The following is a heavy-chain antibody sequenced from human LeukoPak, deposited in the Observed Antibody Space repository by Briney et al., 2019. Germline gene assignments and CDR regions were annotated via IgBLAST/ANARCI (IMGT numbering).Heavy chain of an antibody. CDR3: ARVSITMVRGVIINNWFDP. CDR1: GGSISSGGYC. D-gene: IGHD3-10*01. V-gene: IGHV4-61*02. J-gene: IGHJ5*02. Sequence: PSETLSLTCTVSGGSISSGGYCWSWIRQPAGKGLEWIGRIYTSGSTNYNPSLKSRVTISVDTSKNQFSLKLSSVTAADTAVYYCARVSITMVRGVIINNWFDPWGQGTLVTVSS. CDR2: IYTSGST.